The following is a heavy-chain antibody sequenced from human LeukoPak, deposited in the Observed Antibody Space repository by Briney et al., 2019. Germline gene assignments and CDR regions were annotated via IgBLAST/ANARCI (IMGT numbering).Heavy chain of an antibody. J-gene: IGHJ4*02. CDR2: ISSNGGST. CDR3: VKEQLLWFGELSNYFDY. D-gene: IGHD3-10*01. V-gene: IGHV3-64D*06. CDR1: GFTFSSYA. Sequence: GGSLRLSCSASGFTFSSYAMHWVRQAPGKGLEYVSAISSNGGSTYYADSVKGRFTISRDNSKNTLYLQMSSLRAEDTAVYYCVKEQLLWFGELSNYFDYWGQGTLVTVSS.